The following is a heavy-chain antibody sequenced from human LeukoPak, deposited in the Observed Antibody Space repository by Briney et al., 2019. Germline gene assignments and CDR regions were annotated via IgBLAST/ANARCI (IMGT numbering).Heavy chain of an antibody. CDR3: ARVALRLRGYPFDY. Sequence: SETLSLTCAVYGGSFSGYYWSWIRQPPGKGLEWIGEINHSGSTNYNPSLKSRVTISVDTSKNQFSLKLSPVTAADTAVYYCARVALRLRGYPFDYWGQGTLVTVSS. D-gene: IGHD3-10*01. CDR2: INHSGST. J-gene: IGHJ4*02. V-gene: IGHV4-34*01. CDR1: GGSFSGYY.